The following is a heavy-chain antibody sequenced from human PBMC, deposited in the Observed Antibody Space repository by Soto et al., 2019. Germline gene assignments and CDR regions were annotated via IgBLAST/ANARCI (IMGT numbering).Heavy chain of an antibody. CDR1: GFAFRSYN. J-gene: IGHJ4*02. Sequence: GSLRLSCAASGFAFRSYNMNWVRQAPGKGLEWVASISSGSSNIYYADSVKGRFTISRDNAKNSLYLQMDSLRAEDSAVYYCASATVVTATFDFWGQGTLVTVSS. D-gene: IGHD2-21*02. CDR2: ISSGSSNI. V-gene: IGHV3-21*01. CDR3: ASATVVTATFDF.